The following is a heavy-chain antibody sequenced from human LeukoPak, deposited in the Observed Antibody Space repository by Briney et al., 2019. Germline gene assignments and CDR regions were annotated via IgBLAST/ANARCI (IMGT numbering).Heavy chain of an antibody. CDR1: GFTFSSYW. D-gene: IGHD1-26*01. V-gene: IGHV3-74*01. Sequence: GGSLRLSCAAAGFTFSSYWMHWVRQAPGMGLVWVSRINSDGSSTSYADSVKGRFTISRDNAKNTLYLQMNSLRGEYTTVYYCASRWELLHWGQGTLVTVSS. J-gene: IGHJ4*02. CDR3: ASRWELLH. CDR2: INSDGSST.